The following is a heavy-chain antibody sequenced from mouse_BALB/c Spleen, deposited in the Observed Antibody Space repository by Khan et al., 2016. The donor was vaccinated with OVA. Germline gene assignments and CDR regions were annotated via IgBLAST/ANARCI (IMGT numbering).Heavy chain of an antibody. CDR1: GYSFTLYY. V-gene: IGHV1-26*01. J-gene: IGHJ3*01. Sequence: EVQLQQSGPDLVKPGASVKISCKASGYSFTLYYMSWVKQSHGKSLEWIGRVNPNTDNINYNQEFKGKAILTVDKSSNTAYMELRSLTSEDSAVSFCARGYGFFASWGQGTLVTVSA. CDR3: ARGYGFFAS. CDR2: VNPNTDNI. D-gene: IGHD1-2*01.